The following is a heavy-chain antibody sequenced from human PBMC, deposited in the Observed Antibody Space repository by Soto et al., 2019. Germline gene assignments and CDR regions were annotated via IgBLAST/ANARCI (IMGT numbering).Heavy chain of an antibody. Sequence: ASVKVSCKASGGTFSSYAISWVRQAPGQGLEWMGGIIPIFGTANYAQKFQGRVTITADESTSTAYMELSSLRSEDTAVYYCAREIRSTNAFDIWGQGTMVTVSS. CDR3: AREIRSTNAFDI. D-gene: IGHD1-26*01. V-gene: IGHV1-69*13. CDR2: IIPIFGTA. CDR1: GGTFSSYA. J-gene: IGHJ3*02.